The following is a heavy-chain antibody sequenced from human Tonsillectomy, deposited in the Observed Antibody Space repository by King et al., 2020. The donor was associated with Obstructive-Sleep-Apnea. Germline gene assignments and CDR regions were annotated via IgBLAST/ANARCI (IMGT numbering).Heavy chain of an antibody. V-gene: IGHV4-39*07. Sequence: QLQESSPGQVKSSETLSLTCTLSGGSLSSGDYYWGWIRQPPGKGLEWVGSINYIGLTYFRPSLKSRFTMSTDTSKNQFSLTLISMTAADTAMYYCAREAGSRGYRWFAPWGQGTLVTVSP. CDR1: GGSLSSGDYY. CDR2: INYIGLT. D-gene: IGHD5-18*01. CDR3: AREAGSRGYRWFAP. J-gene: IGHJ5*02.